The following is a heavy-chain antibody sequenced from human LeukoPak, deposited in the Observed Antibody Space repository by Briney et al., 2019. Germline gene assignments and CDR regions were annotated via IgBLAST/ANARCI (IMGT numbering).Heavy chain of an antibody. CDR2: IYYSGST. D-gene: IGHD3-16*02. Sequence: SETLSLTCTVSGGSISSYYWSWIRQPPGKGLEWIGYIYYSGSTNYNPSLKSRVTISVDTSKNQFSLKLSSVTAADTAVYYCAREAFRHDYVWGSYRDAFDIWGQGTMVTVSS. CDR1: GGSISSYY. J-gene: IGHJ3*02. CDR3: AREAFRHDYVWGSYRDAFDI. V-gene: IGHV4-59*01.